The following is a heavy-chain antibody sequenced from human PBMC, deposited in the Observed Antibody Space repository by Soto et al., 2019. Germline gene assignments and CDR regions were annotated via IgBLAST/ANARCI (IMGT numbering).Heavy chain of an antibody. CDR1: GFTVGLNF. J-gene: IGHJ6*02. CDR3: ARENYYYGMDV. Sequence: EVQLVESGGGLVQPGGSLRLSCAASGFTVGLNFMTWVRQAPGTGLEWVSVINGGGTTYYADSVKGRFSISRDDSKNTLYLQMNSLRAEDTAVYYCARENYYYGMDVWGQGTTVTVSS. CDR2: INGGGTT. V-gene: IGHV3-66*01.